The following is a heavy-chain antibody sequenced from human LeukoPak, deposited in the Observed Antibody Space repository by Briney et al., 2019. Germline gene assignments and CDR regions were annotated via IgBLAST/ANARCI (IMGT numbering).Heavy chain of an antibody. J-gene: IGHJ4*02. CDR1: GFTFSTYV. CDR2: ISVGAEYI. Sequence: PGGSPRLSCAASGFTFSTYVMNWFRQAPGKGLEWVSTISVGAEYIFYADSVKGRFTISRDDSNNALYLQMHSLRAEDTALYCGASGPPFLKYFEYWGQGTLVTVSS. D-gene: IGHD3-3*01. CDR3: ASGPPFLKYFEY. V-gene: IGHV3-23*01.